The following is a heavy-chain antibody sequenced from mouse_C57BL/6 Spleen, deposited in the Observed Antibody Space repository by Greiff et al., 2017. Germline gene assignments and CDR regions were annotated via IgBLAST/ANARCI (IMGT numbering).Heavy chain of an antibody. CDR2: IDPENGDT. CDR1: GFNIKDDY. J-gene: IGHJ4*01. Sequence: VQLQQSGAELVRPGASVKLSCTASGFNIKDDYMHWVKQRPEQGLEWIGSIDPENGDTEYAPKFQGKATITADTSSNTAYLQLSSLTAEDTAVYYCTTVLARDYRGQGTSVTVSS. D-gene: IGHD2-14*01. V-gene: IGHV14-4*01. CDR3: TTVLARDY.